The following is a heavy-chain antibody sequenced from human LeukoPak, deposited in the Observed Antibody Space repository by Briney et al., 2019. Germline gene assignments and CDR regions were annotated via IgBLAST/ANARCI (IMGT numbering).Heavy chain of an antibody. CDR2: MNPNSGNT. CDR3: ARSTYDYVWGSSEYDY. Sequence: GASVKVSCKASGYTFTSYDINWVRQAAGQGLEWMGWMNPNSGNTGYAQKFQGRVTITRNTSISTAYMELSSLRSEDTAVYYCARSTYDYVWGSSEYDYWGQGTLVTVSS. J-gene: IGHJ4*02. CDR1: GYTFTSYD. V-gene: IGHV1-8*01. D-gene: IGHD3-16*01.